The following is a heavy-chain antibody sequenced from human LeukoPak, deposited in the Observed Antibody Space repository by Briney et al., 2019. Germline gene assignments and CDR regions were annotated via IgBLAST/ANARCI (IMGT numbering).Heavy chain of an antibody. CDR2: ISGGGGST. V-gene: IGHV3-23*01. CDR3: AKRKGRDGYNFDY. CDR1: GFTFSSYG. Sequence: GGTLRLSCAASGFTFSSYGMSWVRQAPGKGLEWVSAISGGGGSTYYSDPVKGRFTIYRNNSRNTLYLQMNSLRAEDTAVYYCAKRKGRDGYNFDYWGQGTLVTVSS. D-gene: IGHD5-24*01. J-gene: IGHJ4*02.